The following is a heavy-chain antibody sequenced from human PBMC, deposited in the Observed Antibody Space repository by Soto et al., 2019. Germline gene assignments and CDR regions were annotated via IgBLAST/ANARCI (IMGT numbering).Heavy chain of an antibody. CDR3: ARSLSITMIVVNVAAFDI. Sequence: SVKVSCKASGGTFSSYAISWVRQAPGQGLEWMGGIIPIFGTANYAQKFQGRVTITADESTSTAYMELSSLRSEDTAVYYCARSLSITMIVVNVAAFDIWGQGTMVTVSS. CDR2: IIPIFGTA. V-gene: IGHV1-69*13. CDR1: GGTFSSYA. D-gene: IGHD3-22*01. J-gene: IGHJ3*02.